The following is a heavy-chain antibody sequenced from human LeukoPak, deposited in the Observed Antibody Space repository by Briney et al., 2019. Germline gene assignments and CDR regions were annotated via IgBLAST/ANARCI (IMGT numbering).Heavy chain of an antibody. J-gene: IGHJ4*02. Sequence: SVKVSCKASGGTFSSYAISWVRQAPGQGLEWMGGIIPIFGTANYAQKFQGRVTFTRDTSASTAYMELSSLRSEDTAMYYCARGRWDYTVTTLYYFDSWGQGTLVTVST. CDR3: ARGRWDYTVTTLYYFDS. CDR1: GGTFSSYA. D-gene: IGHD4-11*01. CDR2: IIPIFGTA. V-gene: IGHV1-69*05.